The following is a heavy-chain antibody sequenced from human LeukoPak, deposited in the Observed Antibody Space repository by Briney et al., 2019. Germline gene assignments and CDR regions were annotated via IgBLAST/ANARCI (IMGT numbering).Heavy chain of an antibody. D-gene: IGHD5-18*01. Sequence: TGGPLRLSCAASGFTFGTQSMNWVRQAPGKGLEWVSFISRTSSTIYYADSVKGRFTISRDNAKNSLYLQMNSLRAEDTAVYYCAGGYSYGSLFDYWGQGTLVTVSS. V-gene: IGHV3-48*04. CDR3: AGGYSYGSLFDY. CDR2: ISRTSSTI. J-gene: IGHJ4*02. CDR1: GFTFGTQS.